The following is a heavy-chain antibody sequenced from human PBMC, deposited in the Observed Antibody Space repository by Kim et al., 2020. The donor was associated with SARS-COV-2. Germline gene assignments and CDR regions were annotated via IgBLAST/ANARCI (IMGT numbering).Heavy chain of an antibody. V-gene: IGHV4-34*01. CDR3: ARGAYSSSWYGRGHAFDI. D-gene: IGHD6-13*01. CDR2: INHSGST. Sequence: SETLSLTCAVYGGSFSGYYWSWIRQPPGKGLEWIGEINHSGSTNYNPSLKSRVTISVDTSKNQFSLKLSSVTAADTAVYYCARGAYSSSWYGRGHAFDIWGQGTMVTVSS. J-gene: IGHJ3*02. CDR1: GGSFSGYY.